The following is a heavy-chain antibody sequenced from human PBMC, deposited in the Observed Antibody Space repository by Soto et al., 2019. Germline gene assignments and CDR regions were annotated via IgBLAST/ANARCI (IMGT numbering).Heavy chain of an antibody. V-gene: IGHV3-23*01. CDR2: ISGNGGRT. J-gene: IGHJ4*02. Sequence: EVQLLESGGGLVQPGGSLRLSCAASGFTFTSYAMSWVRQTPGKGLEWVSAISGNGGRTWYADSVKGRFTMSRDNSKNTLYLQMNSLRAEDTAVYYRAKDLSSTTTSWYVGVDYWGQGTLVTVSS. CDR3: AKDLSSTTTSWYVGVDY. CDR1: GFTFTSYA. D-gene: IGHD2-2*01.